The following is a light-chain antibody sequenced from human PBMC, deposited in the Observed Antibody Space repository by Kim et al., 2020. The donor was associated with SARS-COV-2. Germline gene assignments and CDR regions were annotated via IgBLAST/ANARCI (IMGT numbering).Light chain of an antibody. V-gene: IGKV3-15*01. J-gene: IGKJ4*01. CDR3: QHYSKWALT. CDR2: GAS. CDR1: QSVSSN. Sequence: EIVMTQSPATLSVSPGERATLSCRASQSVSSNLAWYQQKPGQAPRLLIYGASTRATGIPGRFSGSGSGTEFTLTISSLQSEDFAVYYCQHYSKWALTFGGGTKGDIK.